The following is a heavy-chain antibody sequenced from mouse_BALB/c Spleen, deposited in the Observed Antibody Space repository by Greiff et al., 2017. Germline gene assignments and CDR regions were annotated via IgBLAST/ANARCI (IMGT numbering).Heavy chain of an antibody. Sequence: QVQLQQSGAELVKPGASVKLSCKASGYTFTSYYMYLVKQRPGQGLEWIGEINPSNGGTNFNEKFKSKATLTVDKSSSTAYMQLSSLTSEDSAVYYCLTTGFAYWGQGTLVTVSA. CDR1: GYTFTSYY. CDR3: LTTGFAY. J-gene: IGHJ3*01. V-gene: IGHV1S81*02. CDR2: INPSNGGT.